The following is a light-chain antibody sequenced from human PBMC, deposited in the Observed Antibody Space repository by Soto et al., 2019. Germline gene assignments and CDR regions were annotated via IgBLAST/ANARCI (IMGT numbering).Light chain of an antibody. Sequence: EFVLAQSPATLSLSPGERATLSCRASQSVASHLGWYQQKPGQAPRLLIYSSSKRATGIPARFSGSGSETDFSLTISSLEPEDFAIYYCQHRTAWPPSITFGQGTRMDIK. CDR1: QSVASH. CDR3: QHRTAWPPSIT. V-gene: IGKV3-11*01. J-gene: IGKJ5*01. CDR2: SSS.